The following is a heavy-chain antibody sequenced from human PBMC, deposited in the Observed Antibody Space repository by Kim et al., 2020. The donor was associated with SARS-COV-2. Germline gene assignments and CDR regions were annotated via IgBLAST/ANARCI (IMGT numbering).Heavy chain of an antibody. CDR2: ISSSSSTI. D-gene: IGHD3-22*01. Sequence: GGSLRLSCAASGFTFSSYSMNWVRQAPGKGLEWVSYISSSSSTIYYADSVKGRFTISRDNAKNSLYLQMNSLRDEDTAVYYCARGQHYYDSSGYCDYWGQGTLVTVSS. CDR1: GFTFSSYS. J-gene: IGHJ4*02. CDR3: ARGQHYYDSSGYCDY. V-gene: IGHV3-48*02.